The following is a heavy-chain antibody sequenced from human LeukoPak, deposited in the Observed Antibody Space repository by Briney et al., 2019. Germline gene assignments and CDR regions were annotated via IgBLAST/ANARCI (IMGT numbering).Heavy chain of an antibody. CDR3: ARVVVVAATPRYYYYYYMDV. Sequence: GGSLRLSCAASGFTFSSYSMNWVRQAPGKGLEWVSYISSSSSTIYYADSVKGRFTISRDNAKNSLYLQMNSLRAEDTAVYYCARVVVVAATPRYYYYYYMDVWGKGTTVTVSS. D-gene: IGHD2-15*01. V-gene: IGHV3-48*01. J-gene: IGHJ6*03. CDR1: GFTFSSYS. CDR2: ISSSSSTI.